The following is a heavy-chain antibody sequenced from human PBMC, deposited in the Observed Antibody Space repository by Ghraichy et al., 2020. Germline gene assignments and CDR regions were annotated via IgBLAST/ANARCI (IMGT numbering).Heavy chain of an antibody. CDR3: AKDPKY. CDR2: ISGSAVST. Sequence: GGSPRLSCAASGFPFSSYAMSWVRQAPGKGLEWVSTISGSAVSTYYADSVKGRFTISRDNSKNTLYLQMISLRAEDTAVYYCAKDPKYWGQGTLVTVSS. CDR1: GFPFSSYA. J-gene: IGHJ4*02. V-gene: IGHV3-23*01.